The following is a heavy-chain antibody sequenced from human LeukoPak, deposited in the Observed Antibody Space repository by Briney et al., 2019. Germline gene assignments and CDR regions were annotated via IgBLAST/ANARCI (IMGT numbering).Heavy chain of an antibody. Sequence: PSETLSLTCAVYGGSFSGYYWSWIRQPPGKGLEWIGEINHSGSTNYNPSLKSRVTISVDTSKNQFSLKLSSVTAADTAVYYCARDASYVNNAFDIWGQGAMVTVSS. V-gene: IGHV4-34*01. CDR3: ARDASYVNNAFDI. CDR1: GGSFSGYY. J-gene: IGHJ3*02. D-gene: IGHD3-16*01. CDR2: INHSGST.